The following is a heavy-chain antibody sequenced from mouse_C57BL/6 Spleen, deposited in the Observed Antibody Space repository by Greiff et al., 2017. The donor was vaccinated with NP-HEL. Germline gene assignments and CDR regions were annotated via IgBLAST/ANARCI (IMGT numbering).Heavy chain of an antibody. V-gene: IGHV2-6*01. D-gene: IGHD2-3*01. J-gene: IGHJ4*01. CDR3: ARSYDGIYAMDY. CDR2: IWGVGST. Sequence: VQGVESGPGLVAPSQSLSITCTVSGFSLTSYGVDWVRQSPGKGLEWLGVIWGVGSTNYNSALKSRLSISKDNSKSQVFLKMNSLQTDDTAMYYCARSYDGIYAMDYWGQGTSVTVSS. CDR1: GFSLTSYG.